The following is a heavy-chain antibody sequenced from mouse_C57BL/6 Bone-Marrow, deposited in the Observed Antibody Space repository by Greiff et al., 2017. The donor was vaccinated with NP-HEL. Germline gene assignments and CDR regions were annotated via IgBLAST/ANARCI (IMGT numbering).Heavy chain of an antibody. Sequence: VQLQQSGAELVRPGASVKLSCKASGYTFTDYYINWVKQRPGQGLEWIARIYPGSGNTYYNEKFKGKATLTAEKSSSTAYMQLSSLTSEDSAVYFCARDSGSQVLTTWGQGTLVTVSA. J-gene: IGHJ3*01. CDR2: IYPGSGNT. V-gene: IGHV1-76*01. D-gene: IGHD1-1*01. CDR3: ARDSGSQVLTT. CDR1: GYTFTDYY.